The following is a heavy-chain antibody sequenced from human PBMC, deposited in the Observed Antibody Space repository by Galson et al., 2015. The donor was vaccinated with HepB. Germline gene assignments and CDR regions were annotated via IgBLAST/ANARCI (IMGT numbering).Heavy chain of an antibody. V-gene: IGHV1-2*02. D-gene: IGHD3-10*01. J-gene: IGHJ4*02. Sequence: SVKVSCKASGYTFTGYYIQWLRQAPGQGLEWIGWINPHRGDTNFAQKFQGPVTMTRDTSISTVYMELSSLRSDDTAVYYCARDWDYEGYWYGSGGLDSWGQGTPVTVSS. CDR3: ARDWDYEGYWYGSGGLDS. CDR1: GYTFTGYY. CDR2: INPHRGDT.